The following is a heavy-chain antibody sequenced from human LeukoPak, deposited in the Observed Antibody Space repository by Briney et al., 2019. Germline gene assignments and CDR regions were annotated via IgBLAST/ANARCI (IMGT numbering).Heavy chain of an antibody. CDR3: AKNAAGIVLMIYAPLDS. D-gene: IGHD2-8*01. J-gene: IGHJ4*02. Sequence: PGGSLRLSCAASGFTFSSYAMSWVRQAPGKGLEWVSTLSGSGGSTYYADSVKGRFTISGDESKNTLSLQMNSLRPEDTAVYYCAKNAAGIVLMIYAPLDSWGQGTLVTVSS. CDR2: LSGSGGST. V-gene: IGHV3-23*01. CDR1: GFTFSSYA.